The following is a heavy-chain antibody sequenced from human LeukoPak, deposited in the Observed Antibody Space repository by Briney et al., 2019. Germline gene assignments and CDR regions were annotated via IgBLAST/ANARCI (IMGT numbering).Heavy chain of an antibody. V-gene: IGHV1-46*01. D-gene: IGHD5-24*01. J-gene: IGHJ4*02. CDR3: ARDGGGGYNFGDFDY. CDR2: INPSGGST. CDR1: GYTFTSYY. Sequence: LVASVKVSCKASGYTFTSYYMHWVRQAPGQGLEWMGIINPSGGSTSYAQKFQGRVTMTRDMSTSTLYMELSSLRSEDTAVYYCARDGGGGYNFGDFDYWGQGTLVTVSS.